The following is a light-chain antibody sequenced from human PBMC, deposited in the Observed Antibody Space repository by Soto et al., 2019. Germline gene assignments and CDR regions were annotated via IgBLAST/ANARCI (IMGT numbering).Light chain of an antibody. Sequence: DIQLTQSPSTLSASTGDRVTITCRASQSINRWLAWYQQKPGKAPKLLIYDASSLESGVPSRFSGSGSGTDFTLTITSLQPDDFATYYCQHPRWTFGQGTKVEIK. CDR1: QSINRW. J-gene: IGKJ1*01. CDR3: QHPRWT. CDR2: DAS. V-gene: IGKV1-5*01.